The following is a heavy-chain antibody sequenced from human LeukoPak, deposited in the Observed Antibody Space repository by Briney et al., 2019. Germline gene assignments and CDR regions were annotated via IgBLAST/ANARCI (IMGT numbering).Heavy chain of an antibody. CDR2: ISGSGGST. J-gene: IGHJ4*02. D-gene: IGHD1-1*01. Sequence: GGSLRLSCAASGFTFSSYAMSWVRQAPGKGLEWVSAISGSGGSTYYADSVKGRFTNSRDNSKNTLYLQMNSLRAEDTAVYYCAKQRTSKGVARSYFDYWGQGTLVTVSS. V-gene: IGHV3-23*01. CDR3: AKQRTSKGVARSYFDY. CDR1: GFTFSSYA.